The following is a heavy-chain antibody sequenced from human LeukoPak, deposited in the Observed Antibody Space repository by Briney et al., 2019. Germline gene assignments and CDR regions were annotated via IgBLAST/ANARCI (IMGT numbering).Heavy chain of an antibody. J-gene: IGHJ6*02. V-gene: IGHV1-18*01. CDR1: GYTFTSYG. Sequence: ASVKVSCKASGYTFTSYGISWVRQAPGQGLEWMGWISAYNGNTNYAQKLQGRVTMTTDTSTSTAYMELSSLRSEDTAVYYCARDRVVVVAATSYYGMDVWGQGTTVTVSS. CDR2: ISAYNGNT. D-gene: IGHD2-15*01. CDR3: ARDRVVVVAATSYYGMDV.